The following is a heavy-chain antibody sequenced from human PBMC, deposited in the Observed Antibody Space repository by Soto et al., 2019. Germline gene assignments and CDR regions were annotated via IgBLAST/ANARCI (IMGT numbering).Heavy chain of an antibody. V-gene: IGHV3-30*18. CDR1: GFTFSSYG. CDR2: ISYDGSNK. D-gene: IGHD3-10*01. J-gene: IGHJ6*04. CDR3: AKDRGSRPISPYYYYGMDV. Sequence: GGSLRLSCAASGFTFSSYGMHWVRQAPGKGLEWVAVISYDGSNKYYADSVKGRFTISRDNSKNTLYLQMNSLRAEDTAVYYCAKDRGSRPISPYYYYGMDVWGKGTTVPVSS.